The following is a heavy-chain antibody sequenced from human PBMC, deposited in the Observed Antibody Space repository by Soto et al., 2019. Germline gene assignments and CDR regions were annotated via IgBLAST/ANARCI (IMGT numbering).Heavy chain of an antibody. V-gene: IGHV3-9*01. CDR3: AKGGITIFGVVISDAFDI. CDR1: GFTFDDYA. CDR2: ISWNSGSI. Sequence: PGGSLRLSCAASGFTFDDYAMHWVRQAPGKGLEWVSGISWNSGSIGYADSVKGRFTISRDNAKNSLYLQMNSLRAEDTALYYCAKGGITIFGVVISDAFDIWGQGTMVTVSS. D-gene: IGHD3-3*01. J-gene: IGHJ3*02.